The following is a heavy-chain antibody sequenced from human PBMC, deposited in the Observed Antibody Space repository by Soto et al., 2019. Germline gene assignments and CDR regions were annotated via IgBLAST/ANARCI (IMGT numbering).Heavy chain of an antibody. CDR2: INPSGGST. Sequence: TSVKVYCKASGYTFTSYYMHWVRQAPGQRLEWMGIINPSGGSTSYAQKFQGRVTMTRDTSTSTVYMELSSLRSEDSAVYYCARDFRVYDSSGYFPRRYYYYGMDVWGQGTTVIVSS. D-gene: IGHD3-22*01. CDR1: GYTFTSYY. V-gene: IGHV1-46*01. J-gene: IGHJ6*02. CDR3: ARDFRVYDSSGYFPRRYYYYGMDV.